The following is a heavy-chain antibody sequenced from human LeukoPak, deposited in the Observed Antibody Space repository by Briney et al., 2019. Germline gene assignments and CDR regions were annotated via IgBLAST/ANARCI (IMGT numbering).Heavy chain of an antibody. CDR1: GYTLTELS. Sequence: ASVKVSCKVSGYTLTELSMHWVRQAPGKGLEWMGGFDPEDGETIYAQKFQGRVTMTEDTSTDTAYMELSSLRSEDTAVYYCATGEAITMIVGGYYFDYWGQGTLVTVSS. D-gene: IGHD3-22*01. V-gene: IGHV1-24*01. CDR3: ATGEAITMIVGGYYFDY. CDR2: FDPEDGET. J-gene: IGHJ4*02.